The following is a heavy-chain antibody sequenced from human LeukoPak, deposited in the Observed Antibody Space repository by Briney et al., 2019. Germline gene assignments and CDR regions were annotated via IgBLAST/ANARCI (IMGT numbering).Heavy chain of an antibody. D-gene: IGHD1-26*01. CDR2: IYYSGST. CDR1: GGSITSGGYY. V-gene: IGHV4-31*03. J-gene: IGHJ4*02. CDR3: ARSGLLGATMD. Sequence: PSQTLSLTCTVSGGSITSGGYYWSWIRQHPGKGLEWIGYIYYSGSTYYNPSLKSRVTISVDTSKNHFSLKLSSVTAADTAVYYCARSGLLGATMDWGQGTLVTVSS.